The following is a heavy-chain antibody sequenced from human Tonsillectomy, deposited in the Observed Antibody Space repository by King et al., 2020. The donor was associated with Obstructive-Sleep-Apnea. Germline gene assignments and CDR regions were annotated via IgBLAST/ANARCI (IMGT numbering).Heavy chain of an antibody. V-gene: IGHV3-21*01. D-gene: IGHD3-10*01. J-gene: IGHJ4*02. CDR1: GFTVSSYP. CDR3: ARGSFGEFSYIDF. CDR2: ISRSRIYI. Sequence: VQLVESGGGLVTPGESLRLSCAASGFTVSSYPMNWVRQAAGKGLECSSSISRSRIYIYCPDSLKGRFTISRDNAKNSLYLQMNSLRAEDTAVYYCARGSFGEFSYIDFWGQGTLVTVSS.